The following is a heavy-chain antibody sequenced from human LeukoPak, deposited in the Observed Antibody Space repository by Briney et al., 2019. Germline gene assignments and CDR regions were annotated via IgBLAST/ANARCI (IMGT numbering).Heavy chain of an antibody. V-gene: IGHV3-30*18. CDR2: ISHEGIIK. Sequence: GGSLRLSCAASGFIFSSYGMHWVRQAPGKGLEWVAVISHEGIIKYYTDSVKGRFTISRDNSKDTLYLQMNSLRPEDTAVYYCAKGGSIANWFDPWGQGTLVTVSS. J-gene: IGHJ5*02. D-gene: IGHD6-13*01. CDR1: GFIFSSYG. CDR3: AKGGSIANWFDP.